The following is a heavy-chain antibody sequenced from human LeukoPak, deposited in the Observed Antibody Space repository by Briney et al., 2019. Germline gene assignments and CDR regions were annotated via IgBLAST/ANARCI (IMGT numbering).Heavy chain of an antibody. V-gene: IGHV3-23*01. CDR2: ISGSGGST. CDR1: GFTFSSYA. D-gene: IGHD4-11*01. J-gene: IGHJ4*02. CDR3: AKDITTVTRGTFDY. Sequence: QPGGSLRLSCAASGFTFSSYAVSWVRQAPGKGLEWVSAISGSGGSTYYADSVKGRFTISRDDSKNTLYLQMNSLRAEDTAVYYCAKDITTVTRGTFDYWGQGTLVTVSS.